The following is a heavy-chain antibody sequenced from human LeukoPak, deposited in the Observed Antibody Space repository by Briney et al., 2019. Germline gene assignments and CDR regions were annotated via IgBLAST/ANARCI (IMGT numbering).Heavy chain of an antibody. D-gene: IGHD2-2*01. V-gene: IGHV3-23*01. CDR1: GFTFSIYA. CDR3: AKGGGSTSWKIDY. CDR2: MGGNGDT. J-gene: IGHJ4*02. Sequence: GGSLRLSCAASGFTFSIYAMNWVRQTPGKGLEWVSSMGGNGDTYYADSVKGRFTISRGDSKNTLYLQMNSLRAEDSAIYYCAKGGGSTSWKIDYWGQGTLVTVSS.